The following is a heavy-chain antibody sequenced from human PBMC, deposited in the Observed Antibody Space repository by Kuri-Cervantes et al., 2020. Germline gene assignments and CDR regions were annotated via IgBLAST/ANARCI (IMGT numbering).Heavy chain of an antibody. D-gene: IGHD2-21*02. Sequence: GGSLRLSCAASGFTFRSYSMDWVRQAPSKGLEWVSSISSSSLYIYYTDPVKGRFTISRDDAKNSLFLQMDSLRAEDTAVYYCARTDCGGGCSRSGFYFDYWGQGTLVTVS. CDR1: GFTFRSYS. CDR2: ISSSSLYI. J-gene: IGHJ4*02. CDR3: ARTDCGGGCSRSGFYFDY. V-gene: IGHV3-21*01.